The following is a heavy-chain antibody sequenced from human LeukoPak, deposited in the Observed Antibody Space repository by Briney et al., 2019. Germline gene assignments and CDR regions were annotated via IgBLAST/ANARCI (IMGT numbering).Heavy chain of an antibody. D-gene: IGHD6-13*01. CDR3: ASLESIAAAGGFDY. J-gene: IGHJ4*02. CDR1: GFTFSSYA. Sequence: GGSLRLSCAASGFTFSSYAMSWVRQAPGNGLEWVSAISGSGGSTYYADSVKGRFTISRDNSKNTLYLQMNSLRAEDTAVYYCASLESIAAAGGFDYWGKGTLVTVSS. CDR2: ISGSGGST. V-gene: IGHV3-23*01.